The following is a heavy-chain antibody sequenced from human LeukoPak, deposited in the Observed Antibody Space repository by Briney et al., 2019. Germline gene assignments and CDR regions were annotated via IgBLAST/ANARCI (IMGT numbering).Heavy chain of an antibody. Sequence: PGGSLRLSCAASGFTYSNYWMSWVRQAPGKGLEWVSSISGSSTYIYYADSVKGRFAISRDNAKNSLYLQMNSLRAEDTAVYYCARGQYYYDSSGYIDAFDIWGQGTMVTVSS. D-gene: IGHD3-22*01. CDR2: ISGSSTYI. CDR3: ARGQYYYDSSGYIDAFDI. CDR1: GFTYSNYW. V-gene: IGHV3-21*01. J-gene: IGHJ3*02.